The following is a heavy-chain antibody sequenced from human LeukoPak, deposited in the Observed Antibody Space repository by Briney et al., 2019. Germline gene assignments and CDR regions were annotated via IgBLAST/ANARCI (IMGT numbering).Heavy chain of an antibody. CDR2: ISYDGSNK. Sequence: GGSLRLSCAASGFTFSSYAMHWVRQAPGKGLEWVAVISYDGSNKYYADSVKGRFTISRDNSKNTLYLQMNSLRAEDTAVYFCARDLSIAVFDYWGQGTLVTVSS. V-gene: IGHV3-30-3*01. CDR1: GFTFSSYA. CDR3: ARDLSIAVFDY. D-gene: IGHD6-19*01. J-gene: IGHJ4*02.